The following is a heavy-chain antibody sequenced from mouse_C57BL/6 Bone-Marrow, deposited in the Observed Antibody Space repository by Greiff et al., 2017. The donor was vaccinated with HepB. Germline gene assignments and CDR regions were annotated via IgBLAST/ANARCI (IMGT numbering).Heavy chain of an antibody. D-gene: IGHD1-2*01. CDR1: GYTFTSYW. CDR3: ARDYYGPNWFALDY. J-gene: IGHJ4*01. Sequence: QVQLQQPGAELVKPGASVKLSCKASGYTFTSYWMQWVKQRPGQGLEWIGEIDPSDSYTNYNQKFKGKATLTVDKSSSTAYMQLSSLTSEDSEVYYCARDYYGPNWFALDYWGQGTSVPVSS. CDR2: IDPSDSYT. V-gene: IGHV1-50*01.